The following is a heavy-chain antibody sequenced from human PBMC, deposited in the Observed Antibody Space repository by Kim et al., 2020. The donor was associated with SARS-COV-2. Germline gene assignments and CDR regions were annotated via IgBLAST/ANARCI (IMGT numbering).Heavy chain of an antibody. V-gene: IGHV3-23*01. J-gene: IGHJ5*02. CDR2: ISGSGGSK. CDR1: GFTFTNYA. D-gene: IGHD6-19*01. Sequence: GGSLRLSCAASGFTFTNYAMSWVRQAPGKGLEWVSSISGSGGSKYYTDSVKGRFTISRDNSKNTLYLQMNSLRAEDTALYYCAKGKDSSGWYGGKSWFDPWGQGTLATVSS. CDR3: AKGKDSSGWYGGKSWFDP.